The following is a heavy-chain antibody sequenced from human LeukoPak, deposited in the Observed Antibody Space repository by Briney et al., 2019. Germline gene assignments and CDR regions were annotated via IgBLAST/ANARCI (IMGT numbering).Heavy chain of an antibody. D-gene: IGHD3-10*01. V-gene: IGHV4-39*01. CDR1: GGSISSYY. CDR3: ARQPWGYYGSGSYDY. Sequence: PSETLSLTCTVSGGSISSYYWGWIRQPPGKGLEWIGSIYYSGSTYYNPSLKSRVTISVDTSKNQFSLKLSSVTAADTAVYYCARQPWGYYGSGSYDYWGQGTLVTVSS. J-gene: IGHJ4*02. CDR2: IYYSGST.